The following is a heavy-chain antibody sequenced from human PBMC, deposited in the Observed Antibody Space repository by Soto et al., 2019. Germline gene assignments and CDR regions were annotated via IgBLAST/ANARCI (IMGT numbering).Heavy chain of an antibody. CDR2: IIPFFGTA. J-gene: IGHJ4*02. V-gene: IGHV1-69*01. CDR1: GGTFSTFG. Sequence: QVQLVQSGAEVKKTGSSVKVSYKTSGGTFSTFGISWVRQAPGQGLEWMGGIIPFFGTAEYSQKFEDRITITADESTNTVYMDLRSLTSEDTAIYYCASTAPMDAGDKYYYDFWGQGALVTVSS. CDR3: ASTAPMDAGDKYYYDF. D-gene: IGHD3-16*01.